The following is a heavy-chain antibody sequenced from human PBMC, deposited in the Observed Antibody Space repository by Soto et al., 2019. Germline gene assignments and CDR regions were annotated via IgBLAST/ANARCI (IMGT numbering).Heavy chain of an antibody. D-gene: IGHD3-22*01. J-gene: IGHJ4*02. CDR1: GYTFSNYP. Sequence: SVPVSCKSSGYTFSNYPMHWVGQAPGQRLEWMGWINAGNGDTKYSQKFQGRVTITRDTSAITAYMELSSLRSEDTAVYYCVRDWTHYDSSGPGDYWGQGTLVTVSS. CDR2: INAGNGDT. CDR3: VRDWTHYDSSGPGDY. V-gene: IGHV1-3*01.